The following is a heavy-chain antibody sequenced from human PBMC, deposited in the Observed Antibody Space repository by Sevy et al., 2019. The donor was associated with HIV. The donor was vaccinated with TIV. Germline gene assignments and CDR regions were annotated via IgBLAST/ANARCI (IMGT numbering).Heavy chain of an antibody. V-gene: IGHV4-59*08. CDR3: ARRNDFDI. Sequence: SETLSLTCTVSGGSINSDHWNWIRQPPGKELEWIGYVYYTGGTNYNPSLKNRVTISVDRTKNQFSLNLTSVTAADTAEYYCARRNDFDIWGQGTIVTASS. J-gene: IGHJ3*02. CDR2: VYYTGGT. CDR1: GGSINSDH.